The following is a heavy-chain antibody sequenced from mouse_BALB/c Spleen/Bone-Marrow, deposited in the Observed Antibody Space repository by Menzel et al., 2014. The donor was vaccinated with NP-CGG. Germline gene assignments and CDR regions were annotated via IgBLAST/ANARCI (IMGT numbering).Heavy chain of an antibody. J-gene: IGHJ3*01. CDR2: IIPYNDGT. Sequence: HLVESGPELVKPGASVKLSCKASGYAFTSYVMHWVKQKPGQGLEWIGYIIPYNDGTNYNEKFKGKATLTSDKSSSTAYMELSSLTSEDSAVYYCARPYYYGSSGDSWFAYWGQGTLVTVSA. CDR3: ARPYYYGSSGDSWFAY. D-gene: IGHD1-1*01. V-gene: IGHV1-14*01. CDR1: GYAFTSYV.